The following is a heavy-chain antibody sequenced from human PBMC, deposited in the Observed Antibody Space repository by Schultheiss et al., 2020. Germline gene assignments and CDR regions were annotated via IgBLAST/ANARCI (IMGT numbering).Heavy chain of an antibody. V-gene: IGHV3-23*01. D-gene: IGHD3-10*01. CDR3: ALVWFGELLGSFDY. J-gene: IGHJ4*02. CDR2: ISWDGGST. Sequence: GGSLRLSCAASGFTFSSYGMHWVRQAPGKGLEWVSLISWDGGSTYYADSVKGRFTISRDNSKNTLYLQMNSLRAEDTAVYYCALVWFGELLGSFDYWGQGTLVTISS. CDR1: GFTFSSYG.